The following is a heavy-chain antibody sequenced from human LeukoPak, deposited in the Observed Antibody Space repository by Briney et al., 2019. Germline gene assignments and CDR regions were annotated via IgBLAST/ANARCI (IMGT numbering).Heavy chain of an antibody. J-gene: IGHJ3*02. CDR3: ARGVVRAFDS. D-gene: IGHD2-15*01. V-gene: IGHV3-7*01. Sequence: ETLSLTCTVSGGSISSYYWSWIRQPPGKGLEWVANIKQDGSEKYYVDSVKGRFTISRDNAKNSLYLQMNSLRAEDTAVYYCARGVVRAFDSWGQGTMVTVSS. CDR1: GGSISSYY. CDR2: IKQDGSEK.